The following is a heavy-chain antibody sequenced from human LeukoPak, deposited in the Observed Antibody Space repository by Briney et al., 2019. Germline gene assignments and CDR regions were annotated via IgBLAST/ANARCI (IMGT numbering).Heavy chain of an antibody. CDR2: IDPSSGGT. CDR3: TRWRGYSSGWSGPFDD. Sequence: ASVKVSCKASGYSFTGHYMHWVRQAPGQGLEWMGWIDPSSGGTNYAQNFQGRVTMTRDTSISTGYMELSRLTSDDSAIYYCTRWRGYSSGWSGPFDDWGQGTLVTVSS. V-gene: IGHV1-2*02. CDR1: GYSFTGHY. D-gene: IGHD6-19*01. J-gene: IGHJ4*02.